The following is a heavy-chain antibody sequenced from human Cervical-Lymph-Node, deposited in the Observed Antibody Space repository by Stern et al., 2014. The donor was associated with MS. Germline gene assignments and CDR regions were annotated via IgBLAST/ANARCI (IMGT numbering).Heavy chain of an antibody. CDR1: GHPLSELA. CDR3: ETDRGGK. J-gene: IGHJ4*02. V-gene: IGHV1-24*01. CDR2: FDPEDGET. Sequence: QVQLVESGAEVKKPGASVTVSCNVSGHPLSELAIHWLRQLPTSGLEWLGQFDPEDGETVYAQRLQGRLTMTEDTNTGTAYMTLTARTSDDTAVYYCETDRGGKWGQGTLVAVSS. D-gene: IGHD3-10*01.